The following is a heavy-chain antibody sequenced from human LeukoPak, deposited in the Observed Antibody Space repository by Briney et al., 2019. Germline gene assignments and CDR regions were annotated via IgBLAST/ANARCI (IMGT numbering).Heavy chain of an antibody. Sequence: GASVKVSCKASGYTFTSYVMYWVRQAPGQRLEWMGWINAGNGNTKYSQKFQGRVTITRDTSASTAYMELSSLRSEDTAVYYCARVLGHPADHFWSGYSPARYYLDYWGQGTLVTVSS. V-gene: IGHV1-3*01. J-gene: IGHJ4*02. CDR3: ARVLGHPADHFWSGYSPARYYLDY. D-gene: IGHD3-3*02. CDR1: GYTFTSYV. CDR2: INAGNGNT.